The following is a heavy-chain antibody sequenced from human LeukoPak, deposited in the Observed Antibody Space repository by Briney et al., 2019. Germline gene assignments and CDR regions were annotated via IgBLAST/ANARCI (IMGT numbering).Heavy chain of an antibody. CDR2: IYYSGST. V-gene: IGHV4-59*01. J-gene: IGHJ6*04. D-gene: IGHD6-19*01. CDR3: ARAAVAGTLDV. Sequence: SETLSLTCTVSGGSISSYYWSWIRRPPGKGLEWIGYIYYSGSTNYNPSLKSRVTISVDTSKNQFSLKLSSVTAADTAVYYCARAAVAGTLDVWGKGTTVTISS. CDR1: GGSISSYY.